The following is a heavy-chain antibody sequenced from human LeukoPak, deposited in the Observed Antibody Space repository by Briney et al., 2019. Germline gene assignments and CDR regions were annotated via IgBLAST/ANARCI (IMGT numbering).Heavy chain of an antibody. CDR3: AKGITILDY. CDR1: GFILHRYA. Sequence: SLRLSRAASGFILHRYAMSWVRQAPAKGLEEVSAISGSGCSKYYAESVKGRFTNSRENTKHTLYLEMNSRRAEDAAVDYCAKGITILDYWGEGTLVTASS. J-gene: IGHJ4*02. CDR2: ISGSGCSK. D-gene: IGHD3-3*01. V-gene: IGHV3-23*01.